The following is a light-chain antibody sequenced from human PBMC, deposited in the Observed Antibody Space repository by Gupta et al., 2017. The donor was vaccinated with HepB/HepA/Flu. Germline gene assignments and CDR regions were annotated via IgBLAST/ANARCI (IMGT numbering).Light chain of an antibody. Sequence: QSVLTQPPSVSGTPGQRVTISCSGSSSNIGGNTVNWYQQLPGTAPKRLMDRKSQRPSGVTDRLASYKSGPSTYLNIRGLQADDEADDDGEAWDDNLNGGVFGGGTKLTVL. CDR1: SSNIGGNT. J-gene: IGLJ3*02. CDR2: RKS. CDR3: EAWDDNLNGGV. V-gene: IGLV1-44*01.